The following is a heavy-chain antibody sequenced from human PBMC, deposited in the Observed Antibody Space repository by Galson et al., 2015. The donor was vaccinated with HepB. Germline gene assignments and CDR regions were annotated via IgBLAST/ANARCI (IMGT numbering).Heavy chain of an antibody. Sequence: ETLSLTCTVSGGSISSYYWSWIRQPPGKGLEWIGYIYYSGSTNYNPSLKSRVTISVDTSKNQFSLKLSSVTAADTAVYYCASGGLPAAGYWGQGTLVTVSS. CDR2: IYYSGST. CDR1: GGSISSYY. D-gene: IGHD2-2*01. V-gene: IGHV4-59*08. CDR3: ASGGLPAAGY. J-gene: IGHJ4*02.